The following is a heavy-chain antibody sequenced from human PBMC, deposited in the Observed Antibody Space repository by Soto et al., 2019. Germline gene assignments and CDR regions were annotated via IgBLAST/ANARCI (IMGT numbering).Heavy chain of an antibody. V-gene: IGHV4-59*12. D-gene: IGHD1-20*01. CDR3: ARGQGGYNWYY. J-gene: IGHJ4*01. CDR2: IYYSGRT. Sequence: SETLSLTCTVSGGSISSYYLSWIRQPPGKGLEWIGEIYYSGRTNYNPSLKSRVTISIDTSKNQFSLKLSSVTAADTAVYYCARGQGGYNWYYWGQGTLVTVSS. CDR1: GGSISSYY.